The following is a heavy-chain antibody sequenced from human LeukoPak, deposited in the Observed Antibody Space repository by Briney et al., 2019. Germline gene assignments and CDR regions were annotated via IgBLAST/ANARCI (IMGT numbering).Heavy chain of an antibody. CDR3: ARSPQTYYDILTGYHPPHYFDY. CDR1: GFTFSSYE. Sequence: PGGSLRLSCAASGFTFSSYEMNWVRQAPGKGLEWVSYISSSGSTIYYADSVKGRFTISRDNAKNSLYLQMNSLRAEDTAVYYCARSPQTYYDILTGYHPPHYFDYRGQGTLVTVSS. CDR2: ISSSGSTI. J-gene: IGHJ4*02. V-gene: IGHV3-48*03. D-gene: IGHD3-9*01.